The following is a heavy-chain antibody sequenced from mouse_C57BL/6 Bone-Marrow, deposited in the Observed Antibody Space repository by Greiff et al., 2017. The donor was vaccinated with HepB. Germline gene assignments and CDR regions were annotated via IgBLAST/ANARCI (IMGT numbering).Heavy chain of an antibody. V-gene: IGHV1-55*01. Sequence: QVQLQQSGAELVKPGASVKMSCKASGYTFTSYWITWVKQRPGQGLEWIGDIFPGSGSTNYNEKFKSKATLTVDTSSSTAYMQLSSLTSEDSAVYYCARERDGFDYWGQGTTLTVSS. CDR2: IFPGSGST. CDR1: GYTFTSYW. J-gene: IGHJ2*01. CDR3: ARERDGFDY. D-gene: IGHD3-3*01.